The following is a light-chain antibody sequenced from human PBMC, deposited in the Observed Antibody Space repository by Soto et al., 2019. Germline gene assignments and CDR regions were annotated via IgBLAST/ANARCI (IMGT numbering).Light chain of an antibody. V-gene: IGKV3-20*01. CDR1: QSVTNRY. Sequence: EIVLTQSPDTLSLSPGEGATLSCRASQSVTNRYLAWYQHKPGQAPRLLIYGASTRATGIPDRFSSSGFETDFSLTISRLEPEDFAVYFCQQYSTSPPITFGQGTRLEIK. J-gene: IGKJ5*01. CDR2: GAS. CDR3: QQYSTSPPIT.